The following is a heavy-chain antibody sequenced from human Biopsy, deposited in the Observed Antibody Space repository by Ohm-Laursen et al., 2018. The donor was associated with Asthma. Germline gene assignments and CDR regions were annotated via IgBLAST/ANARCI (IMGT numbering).Heavy chain of an antibody. Sequence: SLRLSCTASGFTFSNYGMHWVRQAPGKGLDWVAVISFDGSNKNYTDSVKGRFTISRDNSRNTLHLQMNSLRVEDTAVYYCAKDVFPGWELRRGPDYWGQGTPVTVSS. J-gene: IGHJ4*02. CDR1: GFTFSNYG. CDR2: ISFDGSNK. CDR3: AKDVFPGWELRRGPDY. V-gene: IGHV3-30*18. D-gene: IGHD1-26*01.